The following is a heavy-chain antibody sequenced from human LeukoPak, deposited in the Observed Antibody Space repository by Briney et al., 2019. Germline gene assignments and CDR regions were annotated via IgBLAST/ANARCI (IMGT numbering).Heavy chain of an antibody. Sequence: TPSETLSLTCTVSAGSINSNSYYWRCIRQPPVKDLDRIWSTYYRGTTYYNPSLKSRVTISIDTSKNQFSLKLNSVHAPDTAVYYCSIFCSRRRRHTIYFLHWGQGTLVTVSS. V-gene: IGHV4-39*01. CDR3: SIFCSRRRRHTIYFLH. J-gene: IGHJ1*01. CDR2: TYYRGTT. D-gene: IGHD3-9*01. CDR1: AGSINSNSYY.